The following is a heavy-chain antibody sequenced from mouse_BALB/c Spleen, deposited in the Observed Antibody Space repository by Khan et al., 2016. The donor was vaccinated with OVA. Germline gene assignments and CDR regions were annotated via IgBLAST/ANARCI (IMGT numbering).Heavy chain of an antibody. CDR2: ISYSGST. CDR1: GYSITSDYA. Sequence: EVQLQESGPGLVKPSQSLSLTCTVTGYSITSDYAWNWIRQFPGNKLEWMGYISYSGSTSYNPSLKSRISITRDTSKNQFFLQLNSVTTEDTATYYCATMITTLFAYWCQGTLVTVSA. D-gene: IGHD2-4*01. J-gene: IGHJ3*01. CDR3: ATMITTLFAY. V-gene: IGHV3-2*02.